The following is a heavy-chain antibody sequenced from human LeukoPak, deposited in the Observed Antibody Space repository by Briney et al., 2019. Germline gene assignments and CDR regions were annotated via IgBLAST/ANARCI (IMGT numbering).Heavy chain of an antibody. CDR1: GGSFSGYY. D-gene: IGHD3-3*01. CDR3: ARGSAIFGVVITKRRSDY. Sequence: PSETLSLTCAVYGGSFSGYYWSWIRQPPGKGLEWIGEINHSGSTNYNPSLKSRVTISVDTSKNQFSLKLSSVTAADTAVYYCARGSAIFGVVITKRRSDYWGQGTLVTVSS. V-gene: IGHV4-34*01. CDR2: INHSGST. J-gene: IGHJ4*02.